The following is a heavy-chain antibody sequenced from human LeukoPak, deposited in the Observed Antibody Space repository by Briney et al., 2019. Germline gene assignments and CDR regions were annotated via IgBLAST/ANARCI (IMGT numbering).Heavy chain of an antibody. CDR2: ISSSGSTI. V-gene: IGHV3-11*01. Sequence: GGSLGLSCAASGFTLSDYYMSWIRQAPGKGLEWVSYISSSGSTIDYADSVKGRFAISRDNAKNSLYLQMSSLRAEDTAVYYCARRRDFFDYWGQGTLVTVSS. CDR3: ARRRDFFDY. J-gene: IGHJ4*02. CDR1: GFTLSDYY.